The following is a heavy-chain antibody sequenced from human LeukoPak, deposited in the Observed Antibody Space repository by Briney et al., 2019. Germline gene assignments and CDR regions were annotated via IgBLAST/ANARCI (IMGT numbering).Heavy chain of an antibody. Sequence: ASVTVSCTASGYTFTGYYMHWVRQAPGQGLEWMGWINPNSGGTNYAQKFQGRVTMTRDTSISTAYMELSRLRSDDTAVYYCARVRWIPRGEFDYWGQGTLVTVSS. CDR3: ARVRWIPRGEFDY. D-gene: IGHD5-18*01. CDR1: GYTFTGYY. J-gene: IGHJ4*02. V-gene: IGHV1-2*02. CDR2: INPNSGGT.